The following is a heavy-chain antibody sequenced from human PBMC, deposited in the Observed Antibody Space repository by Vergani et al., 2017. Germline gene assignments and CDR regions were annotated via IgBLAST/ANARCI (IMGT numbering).Heavy chain of an antibody. CDR1: GYTFTYYY. D-gene: IGHD5-12*01. Sequence: QVQLVQSGAEVKEPGASVKVSCKASGYTFTYYYLHWVRHAPGQGLEWMGRLNPNSGATNYAQEFQGRVTMTRDTSISTAYMELSGLRSDDTAVYFCARGKWLRLIDYWGQGTLVTVSS. CDR2: LNPNSGAT. V-gene: IGHV1-2*06. J-gene: IGHJ4*02. CDR3: ARGKWLRLIDY.